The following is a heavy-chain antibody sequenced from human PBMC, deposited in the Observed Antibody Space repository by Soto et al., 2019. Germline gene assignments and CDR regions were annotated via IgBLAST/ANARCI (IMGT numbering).Heavy chain of an antibody. CDR3: ARDRSSGWYAFSGMDV. CDR2: ISYDGSNK. Sequence: GGSLRLSCAASGFTFSSYAMHWVRQAPGKGLEWVAVISYDGSNKYYADSVKGRFTISRDNSKNTLYLQMNSLRAEDTAVYYCARDRSSGWYAFSGMDVWGQGTTVTVSS. CDR1: GFTFSSYA. D-gene: IGHD6-19*01. V-gene: IGHV3-30*04. J-gene: IGHJ6*02.